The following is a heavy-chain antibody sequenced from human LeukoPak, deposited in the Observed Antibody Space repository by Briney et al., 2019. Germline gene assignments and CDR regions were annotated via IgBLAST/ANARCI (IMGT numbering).Heavy chain of an antibody. V-gene: IGHV3-7*01. CDR3: ARDPPGAGPNFDY. CDR1: GFTFSSYW. Sequence: SGGSLRLSCAASGFTFSSYWMSWVRQAPGKGLEWVANIKQDGSEKYYVDSVKGRFTISRDNAKSSLYLQMNSLRAEDTAVYYCARDPPGAGPNFDYWGQGTLVTVSS. CDR2: IKQDGSEK. J-gene: IGHJ4*02. D-gene: IGHD6-19*01.